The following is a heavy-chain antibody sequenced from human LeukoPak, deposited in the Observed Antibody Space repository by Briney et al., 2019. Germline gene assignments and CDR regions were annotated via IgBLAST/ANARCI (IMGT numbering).Heavy chain of an antibody. D-gene: IGHD3-10*01. J-gene: IGHJ4*02. V-gene: IGHV3-11*06. CDR3: TLLWFGESPVRSYFDC. Sequence: GGSLRLSCAASGFTFSDYYMSWIRQAPGKGLEWVSYISSSSSYTNYADSVKGRFTISRDNAKNSLYLQMNSLRAEDTAVYYCTLLWFGESPVRSYFDCWGQGTLVTVSS. CDR1: GFTFSDYY. CDR2: ISSSSSYT.